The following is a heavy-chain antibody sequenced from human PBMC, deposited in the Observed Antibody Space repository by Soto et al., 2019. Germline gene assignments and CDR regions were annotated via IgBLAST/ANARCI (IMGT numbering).Heavy chain of an antibody. J-gene: IGHJ5*02. D-gene: IGHD3-10*01. V-gene: IGHV4-39*01. CDR3: GFGELLLSRFDP. CDR1: GGSISSRNYY. Sequence: QLQLQESGPGLVKPSETLSLTCTVAGGSISSRNYYWGWIRQPPGRGLEWIASTYYSGSTYYNPSLKSRVTISVDTSKNQFSLKLSSVTAAHTNEYYCGFGELLLSRFDPWGQGTLVTVYS. CDR2: TYYSGST.